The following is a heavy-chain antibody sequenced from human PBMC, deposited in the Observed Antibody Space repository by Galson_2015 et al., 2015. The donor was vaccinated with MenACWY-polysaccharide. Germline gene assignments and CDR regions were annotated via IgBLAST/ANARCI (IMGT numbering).Heavy chain of an antibody. CDR3: AKWGMAGVTAATHT. D-gene: IGHD2-2*01. CDR1: GFTFNIYA. Sequence: SLRLSCAASGFTFNIYAMSRVRQAPGKGLEWISGISSDGGSTYYADSVKGRFTISRDNSKSTLYLQMNSLRAEDTAVYYCAKWGMAGVTAATHTWGQGTLVTVSS. CDR2: ISSDGGST. J-gene: IGHJ5*02. V-gene: IGHV3-23*01.